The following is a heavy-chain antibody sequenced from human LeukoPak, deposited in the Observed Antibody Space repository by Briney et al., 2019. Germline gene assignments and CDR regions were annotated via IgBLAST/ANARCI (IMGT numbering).Heavy chain of an antibody. CDR3: AGRGLSTGWTFDY. CDR2: VYYSGST. Sequence: SETLSLTCNVSGGSVSSSGYYWGWIRQTPGKGLEWLGSVYYSGSTYLKPSLKSRVTISVDPSKNQFSLKLSSVTAADTAIYCAGRGLSTGWTFDYWGHGTLVTVSS. V-gene: IGHV4-39*01. D-gene: IGHD6-19*01. CDR1: GGSVSSSGYY. J-gene: IGHJ4*01.